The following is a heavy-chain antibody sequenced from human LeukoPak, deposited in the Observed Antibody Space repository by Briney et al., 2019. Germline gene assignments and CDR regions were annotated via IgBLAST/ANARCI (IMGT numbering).Heavy chain of an antibody. CDR3: ARAILRFLEWPSDMDV. J-gene: IGHJ6*03. D-gene: IGHD3-3*01. CDR2: ISSSSSTI. V-gene: IGHV3-48*02. Sequence: PGGSLRLSCAASGFTFSSYSMNWVRQAPGKGLEWVSYISSSSSTIYYADSVKGRFTISRENAKNSLYLQMNSLRDEDTAVYYCARAILRFLEWPSDMDVWGKGTTVTVSS. CDR1: GFTFSSYS.